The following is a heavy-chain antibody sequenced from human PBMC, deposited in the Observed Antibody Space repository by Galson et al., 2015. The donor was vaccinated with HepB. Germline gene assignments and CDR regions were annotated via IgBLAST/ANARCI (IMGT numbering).Heavy chain of an antibody. CDR3: ARVGRRAAASLSYYFDY. D-gene: IGHD6-25*01. J-gene: IGHJ4*02. CDR2: IYDSGST. CDR1: GGSINSYY. V-gene: IGHV4-59*01. Sequence: SETLSLTCTVSGGSINSYYWSWIRQPPGKGLEWIGYIYDSGSTNYNPSLKSRVTVSVDTSKNQLSLSLSPVTAADTAVYYCARVGRRAAASLSYYFDYWGQGILVTVSS.